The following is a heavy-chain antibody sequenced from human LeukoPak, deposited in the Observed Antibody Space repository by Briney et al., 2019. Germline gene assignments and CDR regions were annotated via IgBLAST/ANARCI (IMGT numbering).Heavy chain of an antibody. J-gene: IGHJ4*02. Sequence: AGSLRLSRAASGFTFSSYSMNWVRQAPGKGLEWISSISSSSSYIYYADSVKGRFTISRDNAKNSLYLQMNSLRAEDTAVYYCARVGIFGVVTLFDYWGQGTLVTVSS. CDR1: GFTFSSYS. V-gene: IGHV3-21*01. CDR2: ISSSSSYI. D-gene: IGHD3-3*01. CDR3: ARVGIFGVVTLFDY.